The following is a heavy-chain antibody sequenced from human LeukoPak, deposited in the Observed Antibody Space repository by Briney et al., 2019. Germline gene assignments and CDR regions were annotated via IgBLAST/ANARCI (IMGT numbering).Heavy chain of an antibody. CDR3: AREYSSSWYYYSGMGV. CDR1: GYTFTSYG. D-gene: IGHD6-13*01. Sequence: ASVKVSCKASGYTFTSYGISWVRQAPGQGLEWMGWISAYNGNTNYAQKLQGRVTMTTDTSTSTAYMELRRLRSDDTAVYYCAREYSSSWYYYSGMGVWGQGTTVTVSS. CDR2: ISAYNGNT. J-gene: IGHJ6*02. V-gene: IGHV1-18*01.